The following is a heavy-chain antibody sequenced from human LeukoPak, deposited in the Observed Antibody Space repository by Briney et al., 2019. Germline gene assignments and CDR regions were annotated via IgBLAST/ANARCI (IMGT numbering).Heavy chain of an antibody. CDR1: GFTFSSYG. CDR2: IWYDGSNK. CDR3: ARDEGSGYYTTFDY. Sequence: GGSLRLSCAASGFTFSSYGMPWVRQAPGKGLEWVAVIWYDGSNKYYADSVMGRFTISRDNSKNTLYLQMNSLRAEDTAVYYCARDEGSGYYTTFDYWGQGTLVTVSS. J-gene: IGHJ4*02. V-gene: IGHV3-33*01. D-gene: IGHD3-3*01.